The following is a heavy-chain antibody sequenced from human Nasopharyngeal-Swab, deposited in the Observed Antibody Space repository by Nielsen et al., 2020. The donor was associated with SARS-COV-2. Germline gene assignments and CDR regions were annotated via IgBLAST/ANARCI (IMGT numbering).Heavy chain of an antibody. CDR3: ARARRHILTIFGVVAAFDI. CDR2: IYYSGST. V-gene: IGHV4-61*01. D-gene: IGHD3-3*01. J-gene: IGHJ3*02. Sequence: SETLSLTCTVSGGSISTSNYYWNWLRQPPGKGLEWIGYIYYSGSTNYNPSLKSRVTISVDTSKNQFSLKLSSVTAADTAVYYCARARRHILTIFGVVAAFDIWGQGTMVTVSS. CDR1: GGSISTSNYY.